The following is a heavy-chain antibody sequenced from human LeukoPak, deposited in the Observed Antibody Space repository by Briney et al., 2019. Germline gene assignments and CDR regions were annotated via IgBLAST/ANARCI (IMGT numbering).Heavy chain of an antibody. Sequence: ASVKVSCKASGYTFTSYGISWVRQAPGQGLEWMGWISAYNGNTNYAQKLQGRVTMTTDTSTSTAYMELGSLRSDDTAVYYCARDPVAYCGGDCYPFVDYWGQGTLVTVSS. V-gene: IGHV1-18*01. J-gene: IGHJ4*02. CDR1: GYTFTSYG. CDR2: ISAYNGNT. D-gene: IGHD2-21*01. CDR3: ARDPVAYCGGDCYPFVDY.